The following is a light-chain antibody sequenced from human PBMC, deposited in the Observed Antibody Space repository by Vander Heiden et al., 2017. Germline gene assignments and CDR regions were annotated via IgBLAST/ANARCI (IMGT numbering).Light chain of an antibody. CDR3: QQYNTYPSIT. V-gene: IGKV1-5*03. CDR1: HNGSRW. CDR2: KAS. Sequence: DIELTPSPSTPSASVGDRVTIICRASHNGSRWLSWFQQKPGKAPKVLIYKASTLKRGVPSRFSGSGSGTEFTLTISSLQPDDFATYYCQQYNTYPSITFGQGTRLDIK. J-gene: IGKJ5*01.